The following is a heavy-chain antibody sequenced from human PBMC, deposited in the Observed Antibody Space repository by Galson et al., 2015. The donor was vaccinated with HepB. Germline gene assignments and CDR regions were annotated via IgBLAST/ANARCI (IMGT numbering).Heavy chain of an antibody. J-gene: IGHJ4*02. V-gene: IGHV5-51*03. CDR1: GYSFTSYW. D-gene: IGHD3-22*01. Sequence: QSGAEVKKPGKSLKISCKGSGYSFTSYWIGWVRQMPGKALEWMGIIYPGDSDTRYSPSFQGQVTISADKSISTAYLQWSSLKASDTAMYYCARPPDYYDSSGYDYYFDYWGQGTLVTVSS. CDR3: ARPPDYYDSSGYDYYFDY. CDR2: IYPGDSDT.